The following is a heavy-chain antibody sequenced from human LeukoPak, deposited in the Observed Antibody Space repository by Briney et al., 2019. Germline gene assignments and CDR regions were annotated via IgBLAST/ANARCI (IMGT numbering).Heavy chain of an antibody. Sequence: SETLSLTCTVSGGSISSYYWSWIRQPPGKGLEWIGYIYTSGSTNYNPPLKSRVTISVDTSKNQFSLKLSSVTAADTAVYHCARHSSSWYEYMDVWGKGTTVTVSS. CDR1: GGSISSYY. J-gene: IGHJ6*03. CDR2: IYTSGST. D-gene: IGHD6-13*01. V-gene: IGHV4-4*09. CDR3: ARHSSSWYEYMDV.